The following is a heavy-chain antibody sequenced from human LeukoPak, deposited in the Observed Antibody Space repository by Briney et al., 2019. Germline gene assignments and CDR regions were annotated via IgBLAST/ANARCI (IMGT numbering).Heavy chain of an antibody. Sequence: SVKVSCKASGGTFSSYAISWVRQAPGQGLEWMGGIIPIFGTANYAQKFQGRVTITADESTSTAYMELSSLRSGDTAVYYCAKSYRGYSGYAGDYWGQGTLVTVSS. D-gene: IGHD5-12*01. CDR3: AKSYRGYSGYAGDY. J-gene: IGHJ4*02. CDR2: IIPIFGTA. V-gene: IGHV1-69*13. CDR1: GGTFSSYA.